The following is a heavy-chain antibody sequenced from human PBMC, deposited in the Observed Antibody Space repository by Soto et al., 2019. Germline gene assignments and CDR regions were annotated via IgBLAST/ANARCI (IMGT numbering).Heavy chain of an antibody. Sequence: QVQLVQSGAEVKKPGASVKVSCKAPGYTFTSYAMHWVRQSPGQRPEWMGWINAGNGNTKYSQKFQGRVTITRDTSASTSYMELSGLRSENTAVYYWARDRAASKYDRSGPTDYWGQRTLVTVSS. CDR1: GYTFTSYA. CDR2: INAGNGNT. CDR3: ARDRAASKYDRSGPTDY. J-gene: IGHJ4*02. V-gene: IGHV1-3*01. D-gene: IGHD3-22*01.